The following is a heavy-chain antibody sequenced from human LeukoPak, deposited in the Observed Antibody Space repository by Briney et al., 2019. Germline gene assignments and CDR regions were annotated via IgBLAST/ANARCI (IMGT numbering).Heavy chain of an antibody. CDR3: ARDLDVETVAMPGGC. D-gene: IGHD2-2*01. CDR2: IKEDGSER. CDR1: GFTFRRYW. V-gene: IGHV3-7*01. Sequence: GGSLRLSCATSGFTFRRYWMSWVRQAPGKGPEWVANIKEDGSERNYVDSVKGRFTISRDNAQNSLYLQLNSLRAADTAVYYCARDLDVETVAMPGGCWGQGTLVTVSS. J-gene: IGHJ4*02.